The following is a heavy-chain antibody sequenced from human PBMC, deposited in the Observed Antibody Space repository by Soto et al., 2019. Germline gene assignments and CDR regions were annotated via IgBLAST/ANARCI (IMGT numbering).Heavy chain of an antibody. J-gene: IGHJ4*01. CDR1: EITFNSGY. V-gene: IGHV1-46*03. CDR3: TTSEMTTVPPTFND. Sequence: QVQLVQSGAEVKKPGASVKVSCKTSEITFNSGYIHWVRQAPGDGLEWMGIINPIGGTTRYAQKFEGRVTMTRDTSTNTVYMDLSSLKSDDTALYYCTTSEMTTVPPTFNDWGHGTLVTVSS. D-gene: IGHD4-17*01. CDR2: INPIGGTT.